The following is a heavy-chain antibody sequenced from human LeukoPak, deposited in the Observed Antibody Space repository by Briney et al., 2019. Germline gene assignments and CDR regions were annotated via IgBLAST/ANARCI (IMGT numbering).Heavy chain of an antibody. CDR2: ISAYNGNT. CDR1: GYTFTSYG. CDR3: ARWQKHYYYMDV. V-gene: IGHV1-18*01. J-gene: IGHJ6*03. Sequence: ASVKVSCKASGYTFTSYGISCVRQAPGQGLEWMGWISAYNGNTNYAQKLQGRVTMTTDTSTSTAYMELRSLRSDDTAVYYCARWQKHYYYMDVWGKGTTVTISS.